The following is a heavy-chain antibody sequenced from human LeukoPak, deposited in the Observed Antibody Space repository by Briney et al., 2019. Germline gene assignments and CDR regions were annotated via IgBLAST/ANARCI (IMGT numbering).Heavy chain of an antibody. CDR1: GFTVSSNY. J-gene: IGHJ5*02. CDR3: AREGVGDRNWFDP. V-gene: IGHV3-66*01. D-gene: IGHD2-15*01. CDR2: IYSGGST. Sequence: GGSLRLSCAASGFTVSSNYMSWVRQAPGKGLEWVSVIYSGGSTYYADSVKGRFTITRDNSKNTLYLQMNSQRAEDTAVYYCAREGVGDRNWFDPWGQGTLVTVSS.